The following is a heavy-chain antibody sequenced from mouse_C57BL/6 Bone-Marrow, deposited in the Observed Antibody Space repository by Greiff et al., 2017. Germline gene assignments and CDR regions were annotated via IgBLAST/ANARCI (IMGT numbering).Heavy chain of an antibody. D-gene: IGHD2-4*01. J-gene: IGHJ3*01. CDR2: IRLKSDNYAT. Sequence: EVQLQESGGGLVQPGGSMKLSCVASGFTFSNYWMNWVRQSPEKGLEWVAQIRLKSDNYATHYAESVKGRFTISRDDSKSSVYLQMNNLRAEDTGIYYCTVYDYAWFAYWGQGTLVTVSA. V-gene: IGHV6-3*01. CDR3: TVYDYAWFAY. CDR1: GFTFSNYW.